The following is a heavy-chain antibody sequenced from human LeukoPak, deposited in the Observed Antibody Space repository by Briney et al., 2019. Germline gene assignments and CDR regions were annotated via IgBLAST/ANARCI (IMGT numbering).Heavy chain of an antibody. D-gene: IGHD5-18*01. CDR1: GFTFSSYS. J-gene: IGHJ3*02. V-gene: IGHV3-48*01. CDR2: ISSSSSTI. Sequence: GGSLRLSCAASGFTFSSYSMAWVRQAPGKGLEWVSYISSSSSTIYYADSVKGRFTISRDNAKNSLYLQMNSLRAEDTAVYYCARDSVVDTAMADAFDIWGQGTMVTVSS. CDR3: ARDSVVDTAMADAFDI.